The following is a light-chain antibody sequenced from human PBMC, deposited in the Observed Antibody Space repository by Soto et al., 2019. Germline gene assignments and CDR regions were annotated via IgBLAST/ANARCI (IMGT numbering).Light chain of an antibody. CDR3: SSYARNSVL. CDR1: SSDVGGYNY. V-gene: IGLV2-14*01. J-gene: IGLJ2*01. Sequence: QSALTQPASMSGSPGQSITISCTGTSSDVGGYNYVSWYQHYPGKAPKLIIYEVSNRPSGVSNRFSGSKSGNTASLTLSGLQAEDEADYYCSSYARNSVLFGGGTKLTVL. CDR2: EVS.